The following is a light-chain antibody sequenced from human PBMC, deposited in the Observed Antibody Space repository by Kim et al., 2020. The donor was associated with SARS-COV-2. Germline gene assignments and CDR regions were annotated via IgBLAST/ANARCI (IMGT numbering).Light chain of an antibody. CDR3: QAWDSSTGV. Sequence: SVSQGQTASITCSGDKLGDKYACWYQQNPGQSPVLVIYQDSKRPSGIPERFSGSNSGNTATLTISGTQAMDEADYYCQAWDSSTGVFGGGTQLTVL. CDR2: QDS. CDR1: KLGDKY. J-gene: IGLJ3*02. V-gene: IGLV3-1*01.